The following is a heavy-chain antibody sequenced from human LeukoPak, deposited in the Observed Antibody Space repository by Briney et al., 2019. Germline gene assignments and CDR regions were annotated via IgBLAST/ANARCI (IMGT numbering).Heavy chain of an antibody. V-gene: IGHV5-51*01. CDR1: GYSFTSYW. Sequence: GESLKISCKGSGYSFTSYWIGWVRQMPGKGLEWMGIIYPGDSDTRYSPSFQGQVTISADKSISTAYLQWSSLQASDPAMYYCARRPGTSGYDSYFDYWGQGTLVTVSS. CDR2: IYPGDSDT. J-gene: IGHJ4*02. D-gene: IGHD5-12*01. CDR3: ARRPGTSGYDSYFDY.